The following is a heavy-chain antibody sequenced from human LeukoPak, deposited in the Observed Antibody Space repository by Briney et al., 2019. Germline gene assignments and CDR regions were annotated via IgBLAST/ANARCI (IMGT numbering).Heavy chain of an antibody. J-gene: IGHJ4*02. CDR1: GDTFTGYY. D-gene: IGHD3-10*01. V-gene: IGHV1-2*02. Sequence: RFSVKVSCKASGDTFTGYYMHWVRQAPGQGLEWMGWINPNSGEPNYAQKFQGRVTMTRDTSISTAYMELSRLRPDDTAVYYCADGLSYGSGSYWGQGSLVTVSS. CDR3: ADGLSYGSGSY. CDR2: INPNSGEP.